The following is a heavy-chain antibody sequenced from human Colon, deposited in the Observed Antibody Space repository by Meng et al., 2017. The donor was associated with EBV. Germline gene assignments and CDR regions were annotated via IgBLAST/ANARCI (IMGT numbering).Heavy chain of an antibody. CDR1: GDSVSSNSAA. Sequence: QVQPPPSGPGLVKPSPPLSLHCAISGDSVSSNSAAWNWIRQSPSRGLERLGRTYYRSKWYNDYAVSVKSRITINLDTSKNQFSLQLNSVTPEDTAVYYCARVAVGISSFDYWGQGTLVTVSS. D-gene: IGHD1-26*01. CDR3: ARVAVGISSFDY. V-gene: IGHV6-1*01. J-gene: IGHJ4*02. CDR2: TYYRSKWYN.